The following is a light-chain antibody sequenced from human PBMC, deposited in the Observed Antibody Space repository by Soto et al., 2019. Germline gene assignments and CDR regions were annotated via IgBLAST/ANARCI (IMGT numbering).Light chain of an antibody. J-gene: IGKJ1*01. V-gene: IGKV4-1*01. CDR3: QQYYSGRT. CDR2: WAS. Sequence: DIVMTQSPDSLAVSLGERATINCKSSQSVLYSNSKNFLAWYQQKPGQPPKLLIYWASTRESGVPDRFSGSGSATDFTLTISSLQAEDVAIYYCQQYYSGRTFGQGTKVDIK. CDR1: QSVLYSNSKNF.